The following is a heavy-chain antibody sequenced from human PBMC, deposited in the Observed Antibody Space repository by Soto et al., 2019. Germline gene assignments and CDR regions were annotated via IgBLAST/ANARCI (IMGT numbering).Heavy chain of an antibody. D-gene: IGHD6-6*01. CDR2: IYYSGST. CDR1: GGSISSYY. CDR3: ASSIAATFDP. V-gene: IGHV4-59*01. Sequence: KTSETLSLTCTVSGGSISSYYWSWIRQPPGKGLEWIGYIYYSGSTNYNPSLKSRVTISVDTSKNQFSLKLSSVTAADTAVYYCASSIAATFDPWGQGTLVTVSS. J-gene: IGHJ5*02.